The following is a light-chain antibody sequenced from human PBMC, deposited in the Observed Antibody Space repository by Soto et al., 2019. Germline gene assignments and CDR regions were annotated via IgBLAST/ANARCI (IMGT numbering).Light chain of an antibody. CDR3: CSYAGSYTLL. Sequence: QSALTQPRSVSGSPEQSVTISCTGTSSDVGTYKFVSWYHHHPGKAPKLMIYDVSKRPSGVPDRFSGSKSGNTASLTISGLQAEDEADYYCCSYAGSYTLLFGGGTKLTVL. CDR1: SSDVGTYKF. V-gene: IGLV2-11*01. CDR2: DVS. J-gene: IGLJ3*02.